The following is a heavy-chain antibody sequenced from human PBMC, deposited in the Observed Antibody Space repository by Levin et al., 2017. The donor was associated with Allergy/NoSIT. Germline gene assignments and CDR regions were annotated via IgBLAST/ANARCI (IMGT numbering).Heavy chain of an antibody. V-gene: IGHV3-9*01. Sequence: GGSLRLSCAASGFTFDDYAMHWVRQAPGKGLEWVSGISWNSGSIGYADSVKGRFTISRDNAKNSLYLQMNSLRAEDTALYYCAKDGGYSYGTRRFDYWGQGTLVTVSS. CDR2: ISWNSGSI. CDR1: GFTFDDYA. CDR3: AKDGGYSYGTRRFDY. J-gene: IGHJ4*02. D-gene: IGHD5-18*01.